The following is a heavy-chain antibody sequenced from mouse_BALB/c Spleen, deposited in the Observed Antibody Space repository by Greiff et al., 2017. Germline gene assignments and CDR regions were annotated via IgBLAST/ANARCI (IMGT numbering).Heavy chain of an antibody. J-gene: IGHJ4*01. V-gene: IGHV3-1*02. CDR3: ARSGSVYYRYDDAMDY. D-gene: IGHD2-14*01. CDR2: IHDSGST. CDR1: GYSITSGYS. Sequence: EVQLVESGPDLVKPSQSLSLTCTVTGYSITSGYSWHWIRQFPGNKLEWMGYIHDSGSTNYNPSLKSRISITRDTSKNQFFLQLNSVTTEDTATYYCARSGSVYYRYDDAMDYWGQGTSVTVSS.